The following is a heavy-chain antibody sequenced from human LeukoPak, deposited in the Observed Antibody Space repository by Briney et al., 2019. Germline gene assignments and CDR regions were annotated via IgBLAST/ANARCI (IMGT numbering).Heavy chain of an antibody. V-gene: IGHV3-21*01. Sequence: GGSLRLSWAASGFTFSSYSMNWVRQAPAKGLEWVSSISSSSSYIYYADSVKGRFTISRDNAKNSLYLQMNSLRAEDTAVYYCAREPRYYYGMDVWGKGTTVTVSS. CDR1: GFTFSSYS. J-gene: IGHJ6*04. CDR3: AREPRYYYGMDV. CDR2: ISSSSSYI.